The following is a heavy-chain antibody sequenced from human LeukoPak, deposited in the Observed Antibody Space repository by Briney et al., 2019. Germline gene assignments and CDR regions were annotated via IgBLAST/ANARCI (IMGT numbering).Heavy chain of an antibody. V-gene: IGHV3-23*01. Sequence: PGGSLRLSCAASGFTFSSYAMSWVRQAPGKGLEWVSAISGSGGSTYYADSVKGRFTISRDNSKNTLYLQMNSLRAEDTAVYYCAKDPRHKQQLVSGVDYWGQGTLVTVSS. CDR2: ISGSGGST. CDR1: GFTFSSYA. CDR3: AKDPRHKQQLVSGVDY. D-gene: IGHD6-13*01. J-gene: IGHJ4*02.